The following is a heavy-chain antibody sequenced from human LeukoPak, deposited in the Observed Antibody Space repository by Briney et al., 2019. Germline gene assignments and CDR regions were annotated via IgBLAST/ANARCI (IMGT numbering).Heavy chain of an antibody. CDR3: ARLYYDSSGLYYYYYMDV. CDR1: GYTFTGYY. V-gene: IGHV1-2*02. J-gene: IGHJ6*03. CDR2: INPNRGGT. D-gene: IGHD3-22*01. Sequence: ASVKVSCKASGYTFTGYYMHWVRQAPGQGLEWMGWINPNRGGTNCAQKFQGRVTMTRDTSISTAYMELSRLRSDDTAVYYCARLYYDSSGLYYYYYMDVWGKGTTVTVSS.